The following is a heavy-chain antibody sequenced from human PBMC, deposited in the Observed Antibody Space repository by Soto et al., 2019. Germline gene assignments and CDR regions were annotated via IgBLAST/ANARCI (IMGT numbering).Heavy chain of an antibody. CDR1: GGSFSGYY. Sequence: SETLSLTCAVYGGSFSGYYWSWIRQPPGKGLEWIGEINHSGSTNYNPSPKSRVTISVDTSKNQFSLKLSSVTAADTAVYYCASKSYDFWSGYSGRIMDVWGQGTTVTVSS. J-gene: IGHJ6*02. CDR3: ASKSYDFWSGYSGRIMDV. V-gene: IGHV4-34*01. CDR2: INHSGST. D-gene: IGHD3-3*01.